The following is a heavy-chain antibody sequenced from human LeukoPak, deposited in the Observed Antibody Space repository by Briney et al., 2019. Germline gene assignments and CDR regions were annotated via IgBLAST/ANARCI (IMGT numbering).Heavy chain of an antibody. CDR2: ISSDGTSK. CDR3: ARDPESGTWQFDY. V-gene: IGHV3-30*03. CDR1: GFTFSSYG. Sequence: PGGSLRLSCAASGFTFSSYGMHWVRQAPGKGLEWVAVISSDGTSKYSADSVKGRFSISRDNAKNTLHLQMNSLRAEDTAVYYCARDPESGTWQFDYWGQGTLVAVSS. J-gene: IGHJ4*02. D-gene: IGHD1-14*01.